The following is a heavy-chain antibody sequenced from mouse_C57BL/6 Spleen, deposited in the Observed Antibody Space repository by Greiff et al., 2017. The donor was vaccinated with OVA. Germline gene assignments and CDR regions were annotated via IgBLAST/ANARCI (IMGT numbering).Heavy chain of an antibody. CDR2: IHPNSGST. V-gene: IGHV1-64*01. CDR1: GYTFTSYW. CDR3: ARAYYSNHYYAMDY. J-gene: IGHJ4*01. D-gene: IGHD2-5*01. Sequence: QVQLQQSGAELVKPGASVKLSCKASGYTFTSYWMHWVKQRPGQGLEWIGMIHPNSGSTNYNEKFKSKATLTVDKSSSTAYMQLSSLTSEDSAVYYCARAYYSNHYYAMDYWGQGTSVTVSS.